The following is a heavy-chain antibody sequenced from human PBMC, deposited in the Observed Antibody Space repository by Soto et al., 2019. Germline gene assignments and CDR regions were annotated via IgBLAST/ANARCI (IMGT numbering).Heavy chain of an antibody. D-gene: IGHD4-17*01. V-gene: IGHV3-23*01. Sequence: WGSLRLSCAASGFIFSTYAMNWVRQAPGEGLEWVSAISISVGTTFYAESVRGRFTISRDNSVNTLYLQMSSLRTEDTAVYYCAHPRGYGVFDAAEIWGKGKMVTVSS. CDR1: GFIFSTYA. CDR2: ISISVGTT. J-gene: IGHJ3*02. CDR3: AHPRGYGVFDAAEI.